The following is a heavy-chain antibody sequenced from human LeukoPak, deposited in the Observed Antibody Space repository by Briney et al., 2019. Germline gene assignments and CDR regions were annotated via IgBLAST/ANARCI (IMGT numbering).Heavy chain of an antibody. CDR1: GYTFTSYG. D-gene: IGHD6-6*01. J-gene: IGHJ4*02. V-gene: IGHV1-18*01. CDR3: ASSLSSSSFDY. Sequence: ASVKVSCKASGYTFTSYGISWVRQAPGRGLEWMGWISAYNGNTNYAQKLQGRVTMTRNTSISTAYMELSSLRSEDTAVYYCASSLSSSSFDYWGQGTLVTVSS. CDR2: ISAYNGNT.